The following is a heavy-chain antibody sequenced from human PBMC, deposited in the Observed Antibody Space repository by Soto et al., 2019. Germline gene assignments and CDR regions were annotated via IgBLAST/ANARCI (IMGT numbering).Heavy chain of an antibody. CDR3: AHRPGASYSDRFDA. J-gene: IGHJ5*02. D-gene: IGHD1-26*01. V-gene: IGHV2-5*02. Sequence: QITLKESGPTLVKPTQTLTLTCTFSGFSLSTSGVNVGWIRQPPGKALEWLALIYWDDDKLYSPSLKSRLTITKDTSKNHVVLSMTNMDPVDTATYYCAHRPGASYSDRFDAWGQGTLVTVSS. CDR1: GFSLSTSGVN. CDR2: IYWDDDK.